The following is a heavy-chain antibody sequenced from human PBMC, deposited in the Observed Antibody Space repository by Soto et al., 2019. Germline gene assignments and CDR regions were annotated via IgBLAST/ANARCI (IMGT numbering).Heavy chain of an antibody. J-gene: IGHJ6*02. D-gene: IGHD6-13*01. CDR2: INPNSGGT. CDR1: GYSFTGCY. CDR3: ARERADGYYYYGMDV. Sequence: XSVKVSYKAPGYSFTGCYMHWVRQAPGQGLEWMGWINPNSGGTNYAQKFQGRVTMTRDTSISTAYMELSRLRSDDTAVYYCARERADGYYYYGMDVWGQGTTVTVPS. V-gene: IGHV1-2*02.